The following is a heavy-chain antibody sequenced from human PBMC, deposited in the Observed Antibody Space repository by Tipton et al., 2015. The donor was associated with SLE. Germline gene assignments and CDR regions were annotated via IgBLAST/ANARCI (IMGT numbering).Heavy chain of an antibody. CDR2: IYHSGST. Sequence: TLSLTCAVYGGSFSGYYWSWIRQPPGKGLEWIGEIYHSGSTNYNPSLKSRVTISVDTSKNQFSLQLNSVTPEDTAVYYCARDELGMEPDSFDIWGQGTMVTVSS. D-gene: IGHD7-27*01. J-gene: IGHJ3*02. CDR3: ARDELGMEPDSFDI. V-gene: IGHV4-34*01. CDR1: GGSFSGYY.